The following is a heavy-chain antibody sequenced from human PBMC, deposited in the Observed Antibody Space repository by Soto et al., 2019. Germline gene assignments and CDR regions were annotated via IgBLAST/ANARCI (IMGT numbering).Heavy chain of an antibody. CDR3: ALTGDTLDSSGYRVPEYFQH. J-gene: IGHJ1*01. V-gene: IGHV1-69*12. CDR2: IIPIFGTA. D-gene: IGHD3-22*01. CDR1: GGTFSSYA. Sequence: QVQLVQSGAEVKKPGSSVKVSCKASGGTFSSYAISWVRQAPGQGLEWMGGIIPIFGTANYSQKFQGRVTITADESTSTAYMELSSLRSEDTAVYYCALTGDTLDSSGYRVPEYFQHWGQGTLVTVSS.